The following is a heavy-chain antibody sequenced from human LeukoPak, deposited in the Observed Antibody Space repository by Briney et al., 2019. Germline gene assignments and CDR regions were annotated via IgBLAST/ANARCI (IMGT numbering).Heavy chain of an antibody. CDR3: ARGNAYYYDSSGYYAEGFDY. D-gene: IGHD3-22*01. J-gene: IGHJ4*02. V-gene: IGHV3-66*01. CDR1: GFTVSSNY. CDR2: IYSGGST. Sequence: PGGSLRLSCAASGFTVSSNYMSWVRQAPGNGLEWVSVIYSGGSTYYADSVKGRFTISRDNSKNTLYLQMNSLRAEDTAVYYCARGNAYYYDSSGYYAEGFDYWGQGTLVTVSS.